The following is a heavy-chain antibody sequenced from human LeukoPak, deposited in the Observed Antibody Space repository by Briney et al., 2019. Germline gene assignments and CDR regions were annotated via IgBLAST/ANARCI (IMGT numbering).Heavy chain of an antibody. J-gene: IGHJ4*02. CDR2: IWYDGSNE. V-gene: IGHV3-33*01. CDR1: GFTFSFYG. CDR3: ARRDYYDSSGYYRNYFDY. D-gene: IGHD3-22*01. Sequence: GGSLRLSCAASGFTFSFYGMHWVRQAPGKGLEWVASIWYDGSNENYAESVKGRFTISRDSSKNTLYLQMNSLRGEDTGVYYCARRDYYDSSGYYRNYFDYWGQGTLITVSS.